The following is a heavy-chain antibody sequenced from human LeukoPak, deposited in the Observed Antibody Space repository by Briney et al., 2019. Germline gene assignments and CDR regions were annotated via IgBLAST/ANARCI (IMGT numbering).Heavy chain of an antibody. V-gene: IGHV4-34*01. J-gene: IGHJ4*02. Sequence: PSETLSLTCAVYGGSFSGYYWSWIRQPPGKELEWIGEINHSGSTNYNPSLKSRVTISVDTSKNQFSLKLSSVTAADTAVYYCARLRGAVRRYFDYWGQGTLVTVSS. CDR1: GGSFSGYY. CDR2: INHSGST. CDR3: ARLRGAVRRYFDY. D-gene: IGHD1-26*01.